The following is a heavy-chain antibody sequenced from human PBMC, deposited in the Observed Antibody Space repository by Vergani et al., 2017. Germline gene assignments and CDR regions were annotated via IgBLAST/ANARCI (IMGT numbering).Heavy chain of an antibody. D-gene: IGHD6-13*01. CDR1: GFTFTKYA. CDR2: ISATVGST. J-gene: IGHJ6*02. CDR3: AKLAGKAAAGYGMDV. V-gene: IGHV3-23*01. Sequence: EVQLLESGGGLVQPGGSLRLSCAASGFTFTKYAMTWVRQAPGKGLEWVSTISATVGSTYYADSVKGRFTISVDKSKNTLFLQMNSLRAEDTAVYYCAKLAGKAAAGYGMDVWGQGTTVTVSS.